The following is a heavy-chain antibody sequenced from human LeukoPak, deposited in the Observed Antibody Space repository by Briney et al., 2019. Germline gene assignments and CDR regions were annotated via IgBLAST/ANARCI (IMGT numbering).Heavy chain of an antibody. CDR2: INPRGDST. D-gene: IGHD4-17*01. V-gene: IGHV1-46*01. J-gene: IGHJ4*02. CDR3: GREMLSYGDCIDY. Sequence: RASVKVSCKASGYTFTTYYMHWARQAPGQGLEWMGVINPRGDSTTYAQKFQGRLTMTRDSSTSTIYMKLSSLRSDDTAVYYCGREMLSYGDCIDYWGQGTLVADSS. CDR1: GYTFTTYY.